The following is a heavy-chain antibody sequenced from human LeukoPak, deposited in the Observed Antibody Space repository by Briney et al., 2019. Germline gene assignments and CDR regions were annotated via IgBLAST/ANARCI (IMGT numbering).Heavy chain of an antibody. D-gene: IGHD2-15*01. J-gene: IGHJ4*02. V-gene: IGHV1-8*02. Sequence: GASVKVSCKTSGYTFTGYHIYWVRQAPGQGLEWMGWMNPNSGNTGYAQKFQGRVTMTRNTSISTAYMELSSLRSEDTAVYYCARGASVGPKSIDYWGQGTLVTVSS. CDR2: MNPNSGNT. CDR3: ARGASVGPKSIDY. CDR1: GYTFTGYH.